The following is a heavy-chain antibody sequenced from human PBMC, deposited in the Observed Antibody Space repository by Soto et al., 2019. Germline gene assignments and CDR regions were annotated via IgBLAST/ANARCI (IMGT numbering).Heavy chain of an antibody. CDR2: INQSGAT. CDR3: ARGYYYASGSSFPY. Sequence: QLQQWGAGLLKPSETLSLTCAVYNGSFSKYYWHWIRQSPGKGLEWIGEINQSGATNYNPSLKSRVTISVDTSKNQFALKLKSLTAADTAVYYCARGYYYASGSSFPYWGQGTLVTVSS. V-gene: IGHV4-34*01. J-gene: IGHJ4*02. D-gene: IGHD3-10*01. CDR1: NGSFSKYY.